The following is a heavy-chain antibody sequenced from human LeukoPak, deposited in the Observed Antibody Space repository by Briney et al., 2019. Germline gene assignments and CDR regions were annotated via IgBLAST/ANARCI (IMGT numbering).Heavy chain of an antibody. Sequence: LWASVKVSCKASGYTFTSYYMHWVRQAPGQGLEWMGIINPSGGSTSYAQKFQGRVTMTRDMSTSTVYMELSSLRSEDTAVYYCARDGRRYDILTGYYNDYYYYYYMDVWGKGTTVTVSS. CDR3: ARDGRRYDILTGYYNDYYYYYYMDV. D-gene: IGHD3-9*01. CDR1: GYTFTSYY. CDR2: INPSGGST. V-gene: IGHV1-46*01. J-gene: IGHJ6*03.